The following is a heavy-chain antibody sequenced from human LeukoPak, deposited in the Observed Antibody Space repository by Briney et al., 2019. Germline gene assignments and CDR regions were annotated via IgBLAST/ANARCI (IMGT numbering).Heavy chain of an antibody. J-gene: IGHJ4*02. D-gene: IGHD2-2*01. Sequence: GGSLRLSCAASGFTFSTYSMNWVRQAPGKGLEWVSSIGSSSTSIYYADSVKGRFTISRDNAENSLYLQMHNLRAEDTAVYYCAREGIQQDFDYWGQGTLVSVSS. V-gene: IGHV3-21*01. CDR1: GFTFSTYS. CDR2: IGSSSTSI. CDR3: AREGIQQDFDY.